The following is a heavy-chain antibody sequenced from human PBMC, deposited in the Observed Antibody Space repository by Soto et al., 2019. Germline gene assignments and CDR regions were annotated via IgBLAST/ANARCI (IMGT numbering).Heavy chain of an antibody. CDR3: ARVFDSYGRPPYYYYYGMDV. D-gene: IGHD5-18*01. CDR1: GGTFSSYA. Sequence: QVQLVQSGAEVKKPGSSVKVSCKASGGTFSSYAISWVRQAPGQGLEWMGGIIPIFGTANYAQKFQGRVTITADESTSTAYMGLSSLRSEDTAVYYCARVFDSYGRPPYYYYYGMDVWGQGTTVTVSS. J-gene: IGHJ6*02. V-gene: IGHV1-69*01. CDR2: IIPIFGTA.